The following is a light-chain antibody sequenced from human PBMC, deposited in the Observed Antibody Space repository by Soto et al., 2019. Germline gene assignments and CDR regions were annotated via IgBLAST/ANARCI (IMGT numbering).Light chain of an antibody. V-gene: IGKV1-39*01. J-gene: IGKJ4*01. CDR3: QQSYNTPLT. Sequence: DIHITQSPSSLSASVGDRVTISCRASQSISNYLNWFQHKPGKAPKLLIYAASSLQSGVPSRFSGSGSGTDFTLTISSLQPEDFATYYCQQSYNTPLTFGGGTKVDIK. CDR1: QSISNY. CDR2: AAS.